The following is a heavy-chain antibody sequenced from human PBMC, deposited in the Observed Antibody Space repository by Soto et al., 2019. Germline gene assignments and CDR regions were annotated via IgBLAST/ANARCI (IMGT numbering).Heavy chain of an antibody. CDR1: GFSFSTYS. J-gene: IGHJ4*02. D-gene: IGHD6-19*01. V-gene: IGHV3-21*01. Sequence: EVQLVESGGGLVRPGGSLRLSCAASGFSFSTYSMNWLRQAPGKGLEWVSSMESTSKWIFYADSVKGRFTISRDNAKNSLYLEMNSLRVDDTAVYHCVRTVVGIPIWDYWGQGTLVTVSS. CDR2: MESTSKWI. CDR3: VRTVVGIPIWDY.